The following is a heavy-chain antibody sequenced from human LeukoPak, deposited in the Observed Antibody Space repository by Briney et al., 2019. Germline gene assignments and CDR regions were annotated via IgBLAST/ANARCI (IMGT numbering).Heavy chain of an antibody. Sequence: RGSLRLSCAASGFTFSSYEMNWVRQAPGKGLEWVSYISSSGSTIYYADSVKGRFTISRDNAKNSLYLQMNSLRAEDTAVYYCARVECSGGSCLNWGQGTLVTVSS. CDR1: GFTFSSYE. CDR2: ISSSGSTI. J-gene: IGHJ4*02. D-gene: IGHD2-15*01. CDR3: ARVECSGGSCLN. V-gene: IGHV3-48*03.